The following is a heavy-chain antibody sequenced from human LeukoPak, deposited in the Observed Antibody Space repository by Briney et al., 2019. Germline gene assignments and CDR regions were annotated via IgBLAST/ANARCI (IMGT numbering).Heavy chain of an antibody. CDR3: AREVITYCGGDCSY. CDR1: GYTFIAYY. J-gene: IGHJ4*02. Sequence: ASVKVSCKASGYTFIAYYIHWVRQAPGQGLEWMGWLNSNSGGTNYAQKFQGRVTLARDTSISTAYMELIRLTSDDTAVYYCAREVITYCGGDCSYWGQGTLVTVSS. CDR2: LNSNSGGT. D-gene: IGHD2-21*02. V-gene: IGHV1-2*02.